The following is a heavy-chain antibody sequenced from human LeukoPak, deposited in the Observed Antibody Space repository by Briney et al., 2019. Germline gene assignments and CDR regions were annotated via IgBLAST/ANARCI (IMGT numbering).Heavy chain of an antibody. J-gene: IGHJ4*02. Sequence: ASVKVSCKTSGYSFTTNAITWVRQAPGQGLEWVAWISCYNGGTRYAQKFQGRVTVTADTSTSTVYMELRSLRSDDTAVYYCAGEGDGYNYWGQGTLVTVSS. CDR2: ISCYNGGT. D-gene: IGHD5-24*01. V-gene: IGHV1-18*01. CDR1: GYSFTTNA. CDR3: AGEGDGYNY.